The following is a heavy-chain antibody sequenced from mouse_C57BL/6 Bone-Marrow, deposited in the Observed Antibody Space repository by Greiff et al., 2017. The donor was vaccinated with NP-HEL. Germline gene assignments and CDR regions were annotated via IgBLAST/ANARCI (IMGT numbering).Heavy chain of an antibody. CDR3: ARYYYGSSYGYYFDY. D-gene: IGHD1-1*01. J-gene: IGHJ2*01. V-gene: IGHV7-3*01. CDR1: GFTFTDYY. Sequence: EVKVVESGGGLVQPGGSLSLSCAASGFTFTDYYMSWVRQPPGKALEWLGFIRNKANGYTTAYSASVMGRFTITRDNSQSILYLQMNALRAEDSATYYCARYYYGSSYGYYFDYWGQGTTLTVSS. CDR2: IRNKANGYTT.